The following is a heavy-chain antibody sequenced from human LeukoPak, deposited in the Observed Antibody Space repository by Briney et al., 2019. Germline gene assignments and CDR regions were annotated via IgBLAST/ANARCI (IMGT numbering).Heavy chain of an antibody. D-gene: IGHD3-3*01. V-gene: IGHV1-69*04. CDR1: GGTFSSYA. Sequence: ASVKVSCKASGGTFSSYAISWVRQAPGQGLEWMGRIIPIFGIANYAQKFQGRVTITADKSTSTAYMELSSLRSEDTAVYYCAKDLIDYDFWSVPMDVWGKGTTVTVSS. CDR2: IIPIFGIA. CDR3: AKDLIDYDFWSVPMDV. J-gene: IGHJ6*03.